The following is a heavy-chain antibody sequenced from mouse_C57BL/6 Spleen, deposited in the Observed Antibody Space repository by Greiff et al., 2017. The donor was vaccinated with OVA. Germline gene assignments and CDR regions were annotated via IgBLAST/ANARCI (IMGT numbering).Heavy chain of an antibody. CDR2: INYDGSST. CDR3: AGGHYYFDY. J-gene: IGHJ2*01. Sequence: EVQLVESEGGLVQPGSSMKLSCTASGFTFSDYYMAWVRQVPEKGLEWVANINYDGSSTYYLDSLKSRFIISRDNAKNILYLQVSSLKSEDTATYYCAGGHYYFDYWGQGTTLTVSS. D-gene: IGHD6-1*01. V-gene: IGHV5-16*01. CDR1: GFTFSDYY.